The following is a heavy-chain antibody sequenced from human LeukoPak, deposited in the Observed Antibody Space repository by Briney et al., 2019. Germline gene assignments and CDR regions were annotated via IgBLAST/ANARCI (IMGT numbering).Heavy chain of an antibody. CDR2: INSDGGTT. J-gene: IGHJ1*01. V-gene: IGHV3-74*01. Sequence: GGSLRLSCAASGFTFSSYWMHWVRQAPGKGLVWVSDINSDGGTTSYADSVKGRFTISRDNAKNTLYLQMNSLRAEDTAVYYCARSRLTVTTLEHLGQGTLATVSS. CDR3: ARSRLTVTTLEH. CDR1: GFTFSSYW. D-gene: IGHD4-17*01.